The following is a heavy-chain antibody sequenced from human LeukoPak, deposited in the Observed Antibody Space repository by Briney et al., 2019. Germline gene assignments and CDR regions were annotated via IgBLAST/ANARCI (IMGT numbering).Heavy chain of an antibody. D-gene: IGHD3-9*01. CDR3: AKGDNNILTGYYNSFDS. Sequence: PGGSLRLSCAASGFTFSSFAMSWVRQAPGKGLEWVSSISNTGISTYYADSVKGRFTISRDNSRNTLYLQMNSLRAEDTALYYCAKGDNNILTGYYNSFDSWGPGTLVTVSS. V-gene: IGHV3-23*01. J-gene: IGHJ4*02. CDR1: GFTFSSFA. CDR2: ISNTGIST.